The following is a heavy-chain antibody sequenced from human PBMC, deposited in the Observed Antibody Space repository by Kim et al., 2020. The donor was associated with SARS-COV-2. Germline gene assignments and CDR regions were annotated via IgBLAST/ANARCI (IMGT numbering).Heavy chain of an antibody. CDR3: ARGGRGYCSSSTCYFDF. D-gene: IGHD2-2*01. J-gene: IGHJ4*02. CDR1: GDSVSSNSAA. Sequence: SQTLSLTCAISGDSVSSNSAAWNWIRQSPSRGLEWLGRTYYRSKWYNDYAVSVKSRITINPDTTKNQFSLQLTSVTPEDTAAYYCARGGRGYCSSSTCYFDFWGQGTLVTVSS. CDR2: TYYRSKWYN. V-gene: IGHV6-1*01.